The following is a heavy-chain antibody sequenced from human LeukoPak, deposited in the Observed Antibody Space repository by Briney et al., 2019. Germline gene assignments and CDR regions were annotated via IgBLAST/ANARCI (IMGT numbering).Heavy chain of an antibody. Sequence: ASVKVSCKASGYTFSTYIMHWVRQAPGQSLEWMGWINTGNGDTKYSQNFQGRVTISTDTSATTAYMELSSLRSEDTAVYYCARDIDRVFNWFDPWGPGTLVTVSS. CDR2: INTGNGDT. CDR1: GYTFSTYI. CDR3: ARDIDRVFNWFDP. V-gene: IGHV1-3*04. J-gene: IGHJ5*02. D-gene: IGHD6-13*01.